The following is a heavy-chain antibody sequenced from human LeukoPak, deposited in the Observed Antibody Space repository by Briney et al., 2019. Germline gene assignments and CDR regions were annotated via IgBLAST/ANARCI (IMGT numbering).Heavy chain of an antibody. D-gene: IGHD2-15*01. V-gene: IGHV1-46*01. CDR2: INPSGGST. Sequence: ASVKVSCKASGYSFTGHYTHWVRQAPGQGLEWMGWINPSGGSTSYAQKFQGRVTMTRDMSTSTVYMELSSLRSEDTAVYYCATLGVGVDYWGQGTLVTVSS. CDR1: GYSFTGHY. J-gene: IGHJ4*02. CDR3: ATLGVGVDY.